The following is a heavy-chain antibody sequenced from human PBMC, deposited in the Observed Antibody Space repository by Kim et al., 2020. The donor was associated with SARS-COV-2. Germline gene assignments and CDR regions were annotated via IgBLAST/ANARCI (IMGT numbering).Heavy chain of an antibody. CDR2: INHSGST. J-gene: IGHJ4*02. CDR1: GGSFSGYY. D-gene: IGHD3-10*01. CDR3: ASLLWFGERRFDY. V-gene: IGHV4-34*01. Sequence: SETLSLTCAVYGGSFSGYYWSWIRQPPGKGLEWIGEINHSGSTNYNPSLKSRVTISVDTSKNQFSLKLSSVTAADTAVYYCASLLWFGERRFDYWGQGTLVTVSS.